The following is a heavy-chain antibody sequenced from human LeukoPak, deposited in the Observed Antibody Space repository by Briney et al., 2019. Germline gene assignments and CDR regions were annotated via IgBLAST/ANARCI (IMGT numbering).Heavy chain of an antibody. CDR3: ARSAFPTAMGIIY. CDR1: GGTFSSYA. D-gene: IGHD5-18*01. V-gene: IGHV1-69*05. J-gene: IGHJ4*02. CDR2: IIPIFGTA. Sequence: ASVKVSCKASGGTFSSYAISWVRQAPGQGLEWMGGIIPIFGTANYAQKFQGRVTITMDESTSTAYMELSSLRSEDTAVYYCARSAFPTAMGIIYWGQGTLVTVSS.